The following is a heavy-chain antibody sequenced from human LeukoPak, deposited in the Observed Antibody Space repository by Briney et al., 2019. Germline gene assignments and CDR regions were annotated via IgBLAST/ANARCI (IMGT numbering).Heavy chain of an antibody. CDR3: AKDRAPFGESPFDY. Sequence: GGSLRLSCAASGFTFSSYGMDWVRQAPGKGLEWVAVISYEGSNKYYADSVKGRFTISRDNSKNTLYLQMNSLRAEDTAVYYCAKDRAPFGESPFDYWGQGTLVTVSS. CDR2: ISYEGSNK. J-gene: IGHJ4*02. D-gene: IGHD3-10*01. V-gene: IGHV3-30*18. CDR1: GFTFSSYG.